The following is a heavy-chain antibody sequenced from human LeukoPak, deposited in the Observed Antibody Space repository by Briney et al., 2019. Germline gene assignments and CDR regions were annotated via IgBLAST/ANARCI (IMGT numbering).Heavy chain of an antibody. CDR1: GFTFSDYY. D-gene: IGHD3-3*01. V-gene: IGHV3-11*01. J-gene: IGHJ4*02. Sequence: GGSLRLSCAASGFTFSDYYMSRIRQAPGKGLEWVSYISSSGSTIYYADSVKGRFTISRDNAKNSLYLQMNSLRAEDTAVYYCARPYYDFWSGYTDDYWGQGTLVTVSS. CDR2: ISSSGSTI. CDR3: ARPYYDFWSGYTDDY.